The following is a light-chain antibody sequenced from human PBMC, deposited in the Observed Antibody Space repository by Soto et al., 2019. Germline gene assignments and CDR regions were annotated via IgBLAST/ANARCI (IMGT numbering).Light chain of an antibody. CDR1: PTISSD. V-gene: IGKV1-39*01. CDR2: VAS. J-gene: IGKJ2*01. Sequence: DIQMTQSPSSLSASVGDRVTITCRASPTISSDLNWYQQKQGKAPKLLIYVASTLQSGVPSRFSGSGSGTDVTLTISSLQPEDFATYYCQQSYRTPYTFGQGTKLEIK. CDR3: QQSYRTPYT.